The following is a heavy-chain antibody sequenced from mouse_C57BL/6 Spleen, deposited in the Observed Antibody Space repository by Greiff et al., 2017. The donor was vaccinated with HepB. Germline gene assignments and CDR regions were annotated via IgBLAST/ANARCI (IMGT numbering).Heavy chain of an antibody. CDR1: GYTFTSYW. CDR2: IDPSDSET. D-gene: IGHD2-4*01. Sequence: QVQLQQPGAELVRPGSSVKLSCKASGYTFTSYWMHWVKQRPIQGLEWIGNIDPSDSETHYNQKFKDKATLTVDKSSSTAYMQLSSLTSEDSAVYYCARFYYDYDGRDYYAMDYWGQGTSVTVSS. J-gene: IGHJ4*01. V-gene: IGHV1-52*01. CDR3: ARFYYDYDGRDYYAMDY.